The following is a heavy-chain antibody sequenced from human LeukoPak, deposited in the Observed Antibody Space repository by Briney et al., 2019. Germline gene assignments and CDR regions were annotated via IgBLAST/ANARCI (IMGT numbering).Heavy chain of an antibody. CDR2: VSGSGGST. Sequence: SGRSLRLSCAASGFTFSSYGMHWVRQAPGKGLEWVSAVSGSGGSTYYADSVKGRFTISRDNSKNTLYLQMNSLRAEDTAVYYCARGNYCSGGSYYSGALDYYYCYIDVWGKGTTVTVSS. J-gene: IGHJ6*03. V-gene: IGHV3-23*01. D-gene: IGHD2-15*01. CDR3: ARGNYCSGGSYYSGALDYYYCYIDV. CDR1: GFTFSSYG.